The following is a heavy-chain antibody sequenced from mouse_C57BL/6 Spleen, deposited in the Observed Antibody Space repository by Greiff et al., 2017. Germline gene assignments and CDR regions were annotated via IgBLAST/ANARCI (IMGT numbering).Heavy chain of an antibody. Sequence: VQLKESGPGLVKPSQSLSLTCSVTGYSITSGYYWNWIRQFPGNKLEWMGYISYDGSNNYNPSLKNRISITRDTSKNQFFLKLNSVTTEDTATYYCARSDGYDYFDYWGQGTTLTVSS. CDR1: GYSITSGYY. CDR2: ISYDGSN. CDR3: ARSDGYDYFDY. V-gene: IGHV3-6*01. D-gene: IGHD2-2*01. J-gene: IGHJ2*01.